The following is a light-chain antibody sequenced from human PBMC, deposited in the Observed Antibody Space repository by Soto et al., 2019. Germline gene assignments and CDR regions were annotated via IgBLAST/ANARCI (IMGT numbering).Light chain of an antibody. V-gene: IGLV2-23*01. CDR2: EAY. J-gene: IGLJ3*02. CDR1: SSDVGTYNL. Sequence: QSALTQPASVSGSPGQSITISCTGTSSDVGTYNLVSWYQQHPGKAPKLMIYEAYRRPSGVSNRFSGSRSGNTASLTISGLQAEDEADYYCCSYAGRSTWVFGGGTKLTVL. CDR3: CSYAGRSTWV.